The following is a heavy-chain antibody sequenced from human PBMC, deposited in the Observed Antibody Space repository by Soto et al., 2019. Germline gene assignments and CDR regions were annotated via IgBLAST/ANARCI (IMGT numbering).Heavy chain of an antibody. Sequence: QLQLVQSGAEVKKPGASVKVSCKASGYTFTDYYMHWVRQAPGQGLEWLGWINPGSGGTNFAQKFQGRVSLTRDASISTAYMEGSSLTSDDPAVYYCARGVGSSWFDPWGQGTLVSVSS. CDR3: ARGVGSSWFDP. J-gene: IGHJ5*02. V-gene: IGHV1-2*02. CDR1: GYTFTDYY. CDR2: INPGSGGT. D-gene: IGHD3-10*01.